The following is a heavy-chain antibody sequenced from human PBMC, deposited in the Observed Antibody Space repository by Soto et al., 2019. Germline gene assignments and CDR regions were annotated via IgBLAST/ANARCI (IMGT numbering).Heavy chain of an antibody. CDR3: AKNRIEGGHCYYYYYMDV. V-gene: IGHV3-23*01. J-gene: IGHJ6*03. D-gene: IGHD2-15*01. Sequence: EVQLLESGGGLVQPGGSLRLSCAASGFTFSSYAMSWVRQAPGKGLEWVSAISGSGGSTYYADSVKGRFTISRDNSKNTLYLQMNSLRAEDTAVYYCAKNRIEGGHCYYYYYMDVWGTGNTVTVSS. CDR2: ISGSGGST. CDR1: GFTFSSYA.